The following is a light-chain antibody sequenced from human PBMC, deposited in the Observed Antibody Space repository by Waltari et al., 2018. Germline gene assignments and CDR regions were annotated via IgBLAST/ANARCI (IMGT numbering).Light chain of an antibody. J-gene: IGKJ4*01. V-gene: IGKV3-15*01. CDR1: QSVRSN. CDR3: QQYNNWPLT. CDR2: GAS. Sequence: EIVMMQSPATLSVSPGERATLSCRASQSVRSNVAWYQQKPGQAPRLLIYGASTRATGIPARFSGSGSDTEFTLTISSLQSEDFAVYYCQQYNNWPLTFGGGTKVEI.